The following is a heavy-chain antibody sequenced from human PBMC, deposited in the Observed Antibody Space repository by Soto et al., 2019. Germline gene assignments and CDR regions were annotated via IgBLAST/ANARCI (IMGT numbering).Heavy chain of an antibody. D-gene: IGHD3-22*01. CDR3: AKGFQYYYDSSGYFDY. Sequence: GRSMRLSCGAAEFTIRSYAMSWVSKAPGKGLEWVSVVSGSGSFTSYADSVKGRFTISRDNSKNTLHLQMNSLRAEDTAVYYCAKGFQYYYDSSGYFDYWGLGTLVTVSS. CDR2: VSGSGSFT. V-gene: IGHV3-23*01. CDR1: EFTIRSYA. J-gene: IGHJ4*02.